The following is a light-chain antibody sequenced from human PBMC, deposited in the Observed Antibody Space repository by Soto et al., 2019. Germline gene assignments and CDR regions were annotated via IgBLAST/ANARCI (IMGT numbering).Light chain of an antibody. Sequence: EIVLTQSPATLSLSPGERASLSCRASQSVSSQLAWYQQKPGQAPRLLIYDASNRATGIPARCSGSGSGTDFTRTSSSLEPEDVAVYYCHQRSNWPGTFGQGTKLEIK. J-gene: IGKJ2*01. V-gene: IGKV3-11*01. CDR2: DAS. CDR3: HQRSNWPGT. CDR1: QSVSSQ.